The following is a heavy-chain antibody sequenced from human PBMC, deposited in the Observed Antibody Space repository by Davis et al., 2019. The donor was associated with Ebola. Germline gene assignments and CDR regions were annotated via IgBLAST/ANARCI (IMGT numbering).Heavy chain of an antibody. CDR3: ARIGIAAAGVDY. CDR1: GFTFSSYA. D-gene: IGHD6-13*01. Sequence: LRLSCAASGFTFSSYAMSWVRQPPGKGLEWIGEINHSGSTNYNPSLKSRVTISVDTSKNQFSLKLSSVTAADTAVYYCARIGIAAAGVDYWGQGTLVTVSS. V-gene: IGHV4-34*09. CDR2: INHSGST. J-gene: IGHJ4*02.